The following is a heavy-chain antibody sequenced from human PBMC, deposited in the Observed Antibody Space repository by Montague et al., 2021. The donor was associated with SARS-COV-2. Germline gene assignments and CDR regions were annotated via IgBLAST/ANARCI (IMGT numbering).Heavy chain of an antibody. V-gene: IGHV4-39*07. CDR3: ARVGRQQLVRLSGMDV. D-gene: IGHD6-13*01. Sequence: SETLSLTCTVSGGSISSSSYYWGWIRQPPGKGLEWIGSIYYSGSXCYNPSLKSRVTISVDTSKNQFSLKLSSVTAADTAVYYCARVGRQQLVRLSGMDVWGQGTTVTVSS. CDR2: IYYSGSX. J-gene: IGHJ6*02. CDR1: GGSISSSSYY.